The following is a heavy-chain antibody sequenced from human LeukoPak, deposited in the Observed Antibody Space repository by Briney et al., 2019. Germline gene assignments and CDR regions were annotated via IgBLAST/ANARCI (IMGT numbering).Heavy chain of an antibody. CDR1: GFAFDDYA. J-gene: IGHJ4*02. V-gene: IGHV3-20*04. CDR3: ARDYYDSSGYLPFDY. D-gene: IGHD3-22*01. Sequence: GGSLRLSCAASGFAFDDYAMSWVRQTPGKGLEWVSGINWNGGSTGYADSVKGRFTISRDNAKNSLYLQMNSLRAEDTAVYYCARDYYDSSGYLPFDYWGQGSPVTVS. CDR2: INWNGGST.